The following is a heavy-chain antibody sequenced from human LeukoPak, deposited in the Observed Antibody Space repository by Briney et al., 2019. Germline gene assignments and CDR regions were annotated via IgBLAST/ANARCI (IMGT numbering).Heavy chain of an antibody. Sequence: SVKVSCKPSGYTFTSYDINWVRQATGQGREGMGWMNTNSDNTGYAQKFQRRVIMHRNASISTAYMELSSLRSEDTAVYYCARPGSSSSWLDYWGQGTLVTVSS. J-gene: IGHJ4*02. CDR2: MNTNSDNT. D-gene: IGHD6-13*01. CDR1: GYTFTSYD. CDR3: ARPGSSSSWLDY. V-gene: IGHV1-8*01.